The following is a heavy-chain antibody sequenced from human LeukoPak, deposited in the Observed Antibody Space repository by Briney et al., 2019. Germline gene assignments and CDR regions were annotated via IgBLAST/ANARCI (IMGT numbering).Heavy chain of an antibody. D-gene: IGHD3-9*01. CDR2: IWYDGSNK. V-gene: IGHV3-33*01. Sequence: GGSLRLSCAASGFTFSSYGMHWVRQAPGKGLEWVAVIWYDGSNKYYADSVKGRFTISRDNSKNTLYLQMNSLRAEDTAVYYCARGRVDILTGYYTGDYFDYWGQGTLVTVSS. J-gene: IGHJ4*02. CDR1: GFTFSSYG. CDR3: ARGRVDILTGYYTGDYFDY.